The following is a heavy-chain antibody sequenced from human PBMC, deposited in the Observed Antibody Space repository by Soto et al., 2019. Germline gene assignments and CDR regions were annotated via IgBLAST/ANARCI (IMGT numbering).Heavy chain of an antibody. J-gene: IGHJ6*02. Sequence: PSETLSLTCTVSGGSISISSYYWGCIRQPPGKGLEWIGSIYYSGSTYYNPSLKSRVTMSVDTSKNQFSLKLSSVTAADTAVYYCRAYDFWSGFLDVWGQGTTVTVSS. V-gene: IGHV4-39*01. CDR2: IYYSGST. CDR1: GGSISISSYY. D-gene: IGHD3-3*01. CDR3: RAYDFWSGFLDV.